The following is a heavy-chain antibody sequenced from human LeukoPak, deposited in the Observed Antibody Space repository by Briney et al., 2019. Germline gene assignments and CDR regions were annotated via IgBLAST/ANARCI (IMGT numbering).Heavy chain of an antibody. CDR2: INPDNGGT. D-gene: IGHD2-2*01. J-gene: IGHJ5*02. Sequence: ASVKVSCRASGYTFTDYYIHWVRQAPGQGLEWMGWINPDNGGTNYAQKFQGRVTMTRDTSIRTIYMDLSRLRSDDTAVFYCTREARVGNWFDPWGQGTQVTVSS. CDR3: TREARVGNWFDP. CDR1: GYTFTDYY. V-gene: IGHV1-2*02.